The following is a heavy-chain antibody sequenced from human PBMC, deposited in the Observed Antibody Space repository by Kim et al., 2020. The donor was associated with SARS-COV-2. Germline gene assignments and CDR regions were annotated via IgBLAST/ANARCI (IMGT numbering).Heavy chain of an antibody. Sequence: GGSLRLSCAASGFTFSSYAMHWVRQAPGKGLEWVAVISYDGSNKYYADSVKGRFTISRDNSKNTLYLQMNSLRAEDTAVYYCAREPASVLWFGELLQTKTFDYWGQGTLVTVSS. V-gene: IGHV3-30-3*01. J-gene: IGHJ4*02. CDR3: AREPASVLWFGELLQTKTFDY. CDR1: GFTFSSYA. CDR2: ISYDGSNK. D-gene: IGHD3-10*01.